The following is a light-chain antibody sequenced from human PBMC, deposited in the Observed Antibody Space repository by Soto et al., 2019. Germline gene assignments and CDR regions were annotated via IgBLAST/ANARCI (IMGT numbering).Light chain of an antibody. V-gene: IGLV2-14*01. CDR2: EVS. Sequence: QSALTHPASVSWSPGQSITISCTGTNSDIGAYEYVSWYQQLPGKAPQLIIYEVSNRPSGVSNRFSGSKSGNTASLTISGLQAEDKADYFCGSYTGSSTRIFGSGTKVTVL. CDR1: NSDIGAYEY. CDR3: GSYTGSSTRI. J-gene: IGLJ1*01.